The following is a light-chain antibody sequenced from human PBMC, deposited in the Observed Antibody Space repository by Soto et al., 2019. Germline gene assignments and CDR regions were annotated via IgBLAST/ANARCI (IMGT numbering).Light chain of an antibody. J-gene: IGLJ2*01. Sequence: QSVLTQPASVSGSPGQSITISCTGTPSDVGRYNYVSWYQQFPGKVPKLLIYEVTYRPSGVSARFSGSKSGSTASLTISGLQAEDEADYYCSSYSTTSSPHVLFGGGTKLSVL. V-gene: IGLV2-14*01. CDR2: EVT. CDR3: SSYSTTSSPHVL. CDR1: PSDVGRYNY.